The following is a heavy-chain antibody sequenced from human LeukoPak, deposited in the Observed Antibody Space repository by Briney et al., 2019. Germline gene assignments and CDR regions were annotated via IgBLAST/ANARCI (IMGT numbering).Heavy chain of an antibody. D-gene: IGHD5/OR15-5a*01. J-gene: IGHJ4*02. CDR1: GFTVSSNY. CDR2: IYFGGTT. Sequence: GGSLRLSCAASGFTVSSNYMTWVRQPPGQGLEWVSVIYFGGTTYYADSVKGRFTISRDNYKNTVYLEMNTLRVEDTAVYYCARGDGVYVYWGQGTLVTVSS. CDR3: ARGDGVYVY. V-gene: IGHV3-53*01.